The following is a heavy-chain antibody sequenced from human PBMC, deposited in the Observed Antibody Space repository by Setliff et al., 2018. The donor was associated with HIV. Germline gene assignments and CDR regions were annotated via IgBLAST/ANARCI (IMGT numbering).Heavy chain of an antibody. CDR2: IIPIFGTA. CDR3: ARGWSEDTSVVQVEYFQH. D-gene: IGHD5-18*01. Sequence: SVKVSCKASGGTFSSYAFTWVRQAPGQGLEWMGGIIPIFGTANYAQKFQGRVTITADKSTSTVYMELRSLRSEDTAVYFCARGWSEDTSVVQVEYFQHWGQGTLVTVSS. J-gene: IGHJ1*01. CDR1: GGTFSSYA. V-gene: IGHV1-69*06.